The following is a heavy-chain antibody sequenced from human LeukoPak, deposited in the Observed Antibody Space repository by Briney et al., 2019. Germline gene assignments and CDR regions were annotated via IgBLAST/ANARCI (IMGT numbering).Heavy chain of an antibody. Sequence: PGGSLRLSCAASGFTFSSYSMNWVRQAPGKGLEWVSSISSSSNYIYYADSVEGRFTISRDNAKNSLYLQMNSLRAEDTAVYYCARDQNTSFDYYGSGSYGGDGLYAFDIWGQGTMVTVSS. CDR3: ARDQNTSFDYYGSGSYGGDGLYAFDI. V-gene: IGHV3-21*01. CDR1: GFTFSSYS. CDR2: ISSSSNYI. D-gene: IGHD3-10*01. J-gene: IGHJ3*02.